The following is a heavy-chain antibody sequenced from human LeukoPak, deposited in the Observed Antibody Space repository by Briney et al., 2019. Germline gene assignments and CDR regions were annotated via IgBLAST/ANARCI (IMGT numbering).Heavy chain of an antibody. CDR3: ARRIPGIAAAGTGNLNWFDP. V-gene: IGHV7-4-1*02. CDR1: GYTFTGYY. Sequence: ASVKVSCKASGYTFTGYYMHWVRQAPGRGLEWMGWINTNTGNPTYAQGFTGRFVFSLDTSVSTAYLQISSLKAEDTAVYYCARRIPGIAAAGTGNLNWFDPWGQGTLVTVSS. J-gene: IGHJ5*02. CDR2: INTNTGNP. D-gene: IGHD6-13*01.